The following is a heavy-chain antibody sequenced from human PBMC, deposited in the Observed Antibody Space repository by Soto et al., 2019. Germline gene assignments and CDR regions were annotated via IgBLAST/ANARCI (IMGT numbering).Heavy chain of an antibody. CDR1: GGSFSGYY. D-gene: IGHD3-9*01. CDR2: INHSGST. CDR3: ARGLKPRYFDY. J-gene: IGHJ4*02. Sequence: QVQLQQWGAGLLKPSETLSLTCAVYGGSFSGYYWSWIRQPPGKGLEWIGEINHSGSTNYNPSLKSRVTISVDTSKNQFSLKLSSVTAADTAVYYCARGLKPRYFDYWGQGTLVTVSS. V-gene: IGHV4-34*01.